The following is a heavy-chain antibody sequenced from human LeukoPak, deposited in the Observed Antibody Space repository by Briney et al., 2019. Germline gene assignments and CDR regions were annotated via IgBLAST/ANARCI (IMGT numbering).Heavy chain of an antibody. CDR3: ARDGTLTAGRFDP. J-gene: IGHJ5*02. CDR2: IWYDGSNK. CDR1: GFTFSSFG. Sequence: GGSLRLSCAASGFTFSSFGVHWLRQAPGKGLEWVAFIWYDGSNKYYADSVEGRFTISRDNSKNTLYLQMNSLRAEDTAVYYCARDGTLTAGRFDPWGRGTLVTVSS. D-gene: IGHD1-14*01. V-gene: IGHV3-33*08.